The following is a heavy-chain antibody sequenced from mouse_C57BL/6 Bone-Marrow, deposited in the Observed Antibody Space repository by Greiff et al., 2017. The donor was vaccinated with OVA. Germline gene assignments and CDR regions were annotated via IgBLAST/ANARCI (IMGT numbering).Heavy chain of an antibody. Sequence: VQLKESGGDLVKPGGSLKLSCAASGFTFSSYGMSWVRQTPDKRLEWVATISSGGSYTYYPDSVKGRFTISRDNAKNTLYLQMSSLKSEDTAMYYCARRGNDYSNYDYAMDYWGQGTAVTVSS. J-gene: IGHJ4*01. D-gene: IGHD2-5*01. CDR3: ARRGNDYSNYDYAMDY. CDR2: ISSGGSYT. CDR1: GFTFSSYG. V-gene: IGHV5-6*01.